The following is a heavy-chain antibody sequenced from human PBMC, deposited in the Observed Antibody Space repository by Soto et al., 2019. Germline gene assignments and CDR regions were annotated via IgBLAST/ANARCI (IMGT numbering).Heavy chain of an antibody. V-gene: IGHV1-69*02. D-gene: IGHD6-19*01. Sequence: QVQLVQSGAEVKKPGSSVKVSCKASGGTFSSYSISWVRQAPGQGLEWMGRIIPILGIANYAQKLQGRVTITADKSTSTAYMELSSLRSEDTAVYYCARGAAGIAVAGPSYYFDYWGQGTLVTVS. CDR1: GGTFSSYS. CDR3: ARGAAGIAVAGPSYYFDY. CDR2: IIPILGIA. J-gene: IGHJ4*02.